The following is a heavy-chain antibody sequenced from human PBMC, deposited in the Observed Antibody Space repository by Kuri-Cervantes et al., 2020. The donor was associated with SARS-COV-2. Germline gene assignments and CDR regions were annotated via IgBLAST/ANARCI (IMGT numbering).Heavy chain of an antibody. CDR2: ISSSSSTI. Sequence: GESLKISCAASGFTFSSYSMNWVRQAPGKGLEWVSYISSSSSTIYYADSVKGRFTISRDNAKNSLYLQMNSLRAEDTALYYCARDLDYSNDNWFDPWGQGTLVTVSS. D-gene: IGHD4-11*01. CDR3: ARDLDYSNDNWFDP. V-gene: IGHV3-48*01. J-gene: IGHJ5*02. CDR1: GFTFSSYS.